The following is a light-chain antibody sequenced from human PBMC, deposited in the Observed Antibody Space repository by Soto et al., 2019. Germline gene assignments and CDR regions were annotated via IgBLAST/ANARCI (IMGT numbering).Light chain of an antibody. V-gene: IGKV3-20*01. Sequence: EIVLTQSPGTLSLSPGERATLSCRASESVSSHYIGWYQQRPGRAPRLLIYGTASRAPDIPDRFSGDGAGADFTLTITRLEPEDFAVYYCQPYGSSVTFGGGTKVEVK. CDR3: QPYGSSVT. CDR1: ESVSSHY. CDR2: GTA. J-gene: IGKJ4*01.